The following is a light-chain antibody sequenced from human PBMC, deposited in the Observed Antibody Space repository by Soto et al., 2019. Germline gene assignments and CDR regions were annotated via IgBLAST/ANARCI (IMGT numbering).Light chain of an antibody. V-gene: IGLV2-8*01. Sequence: QSALTQPPSASGSPGQSVTISCTGTSSDVGGYNYVSRYQQHPGKAPKLMISEVSKRPSGVPDRFSGSKSGNTASLTVSGLQAEDEADYYCSSFAGNSNLVFGGGTQLTVL. CDR2: EVS. CDR3: SSFAGNSNLV. CDR1: SSDVGGYNY. J-gene: IGLJ2*01.